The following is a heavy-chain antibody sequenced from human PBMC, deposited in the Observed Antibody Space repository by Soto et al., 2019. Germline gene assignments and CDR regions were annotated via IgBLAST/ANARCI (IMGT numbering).Heavy chain of an antibody. D-gene: IGHD4-17*01. J-gene: IGHJ4*02. CDR2: ISASGGST. CDR1: GFTFSSYA. CDR3: AKDLFSSTVVNF. Sequence: PGGSLRLSCAPSGFTFSSYAMTWVRQAPGKGLEWVSAISASGGSTYYADSVKGRFTISRDNSKNTLYLQMNSLRAEDTAVYYCAKDLFSSTVVNFWGQGTLVTV. V-gene: IGHV3-23*01.